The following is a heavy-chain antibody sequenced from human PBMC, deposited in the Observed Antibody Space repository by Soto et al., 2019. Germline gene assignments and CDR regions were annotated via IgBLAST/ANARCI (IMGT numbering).Heavy chain of an antibody. J-gene: IGHJ4*02. CDR3: ARSLRGYSGYSGY. CDR1: GFTFSDYY. CDR2: ISSSGSDT. D-gene: IGHD5-12*01. Sequence: QVQLGESGGGLVKPGGCLRLSCAASGFTFSDYYMSWIRQAPGKGLEWVSYISSSGSDTNYADSVKGRFTVSRDNAKNSLYLQMNSLRAEDTDVYYCARSLRGYSGYSGYWGQGTLVTVSS. V-gene: IGHV3-11*05.